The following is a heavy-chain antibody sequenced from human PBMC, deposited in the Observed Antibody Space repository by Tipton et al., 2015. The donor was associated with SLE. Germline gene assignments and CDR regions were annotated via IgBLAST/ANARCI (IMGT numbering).Heavy chain of an antibody. CDR1: GGSFSGYY. V-gene: IGHV4-34*01. D-gene: IGHD5-18*01. Sequence: LRLSCAVYGGSFSGYYWSWIRQPPGKGLEWIGEINHSGSTNYNPSLKSRVTISVDTSKNQFSLKLSSVTAADTAVYYCARGTQLWLPFDYWGQGTLVTVSS. CDR2: INHSGST. CDR3: ARGTQLWLPFDY. J-gene: IGHJ4*02.